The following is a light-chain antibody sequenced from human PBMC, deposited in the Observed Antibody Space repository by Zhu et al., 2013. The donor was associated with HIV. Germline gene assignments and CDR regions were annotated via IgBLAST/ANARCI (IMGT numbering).Light chain of an antibody. CDR2: WAS. CDR3: QQYYSTPPFT. Sequence: DIVMTQSPDSLAVSLGERATINCKSSQSVLYSSNNKNYLAWYQQNPGQPPKLLIYWASTRESGVPDRFSGSGSGTDFTLTISSLQAEDVAVYYCQQYYSTPPFTFGPGTRVDI. J-gene: IGKJ3*01. CDR1: QSVLYSSNNKNY. V-gene: IGKV4-1*01.